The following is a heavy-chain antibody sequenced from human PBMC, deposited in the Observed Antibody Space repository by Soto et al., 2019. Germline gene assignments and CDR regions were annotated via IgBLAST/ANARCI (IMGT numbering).Heavy chain of an antibody. D-gene: IGHD5-18*01. V-gene: IGHV3-23*01. Sequence: GGSLRLSCAASGFAFSSYAMSWVRQAPGKGLEWVSAISGSGGSTYYADSVKGRFTISRDNSKNTLYLQMNSLRAEDTAVYYGANGPIEGIQPWLQAAFDIWGQGTMVTVSS. CDR2: ISGSGGST. J-gene: IGHJ3*02. CDR3: ANGPIEGIQPWLQAAFDI. CDR1: GFAFSSYA.